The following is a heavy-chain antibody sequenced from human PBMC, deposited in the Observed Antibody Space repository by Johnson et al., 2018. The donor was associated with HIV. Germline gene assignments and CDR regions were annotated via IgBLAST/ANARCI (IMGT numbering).Heavy chain of an antibody. CDR2: IKQDGSEK. Sequence: VQLVESGGGLVKPGGSLRLSCAASGFSLSNYWMSWVRQAPGKGLEWVANIKQDGSEKYYVDSVKGRFTISRDSSKNTLYLQMNSLRAEDTAVYYCGRDINYSNYVTDAFDIWGQGTMVTVSS. D-gene: IGHD4-11*01. V-gene: IGHV3-7*01. J-gene: IGHJ3*02. CDR3: GRDINYSNYVTDAFDI. CDR1: GFSLSNYW.